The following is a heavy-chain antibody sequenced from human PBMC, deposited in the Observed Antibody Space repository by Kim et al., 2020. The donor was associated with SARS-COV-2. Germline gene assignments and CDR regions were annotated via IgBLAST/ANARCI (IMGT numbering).Heavy chain of an antibody. V-gene: IGHV1-18*01. CDR3: AGHTGITMLFDY. Sequence: NYAQKLQGRVTMTTDTSTSTAYMELRSLRSDDTAVYYCAGHTGITMLFDYWGQGTLVTVSS. D-gene: IGHD3-10*02. J-gene: IGHJ4*02.